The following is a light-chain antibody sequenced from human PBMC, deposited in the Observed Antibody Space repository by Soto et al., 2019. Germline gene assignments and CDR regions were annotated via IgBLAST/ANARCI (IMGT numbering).Light chain of an antibody. J-gene: IGLJ1*01. CDR3: SSYAGNYIYV. CDR2: AVS. CDR1: SSDVGGYNY. Sequence: QSVLTQPRSVSGSPGQSVTISCTGTSSDVGGYNYVSWYQQHPGKAPKLIIFAVSKRPSGVPDRFSGSKSGNTASLTISGLQAEDEADYYCSSYAGNYIYVFATGTKVTVL. V-gene: IGLV2-11*01.